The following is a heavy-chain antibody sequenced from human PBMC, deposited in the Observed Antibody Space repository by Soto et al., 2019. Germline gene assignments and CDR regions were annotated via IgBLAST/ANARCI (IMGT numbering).Heavy chain of an antibody. D-gene: IGHD3-22*01. J-gene: IGHJ4*02. CDR2: IKSKTDGGTT. Sequence: GGSLRLSCAASGFTFSNAWMNWVRQAPGKGLEWVGRIKSKTDGGTTDYAAPVKGRFNISRDDSKNTMYLQMNSLKTEDTAVYYCTTGEPYYYDSSGYYYVRSYYFDYWGQGTLVTVSS. CDR3: TTGEPYYYDSSGYYYVRSYYFDY. CDR1: GFTFSNAW. V-gene: IGHV3-15*07.